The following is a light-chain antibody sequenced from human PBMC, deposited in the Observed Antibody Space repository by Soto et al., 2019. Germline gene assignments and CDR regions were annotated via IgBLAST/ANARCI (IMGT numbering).Light chain of an antibody. CDR2: GNT. Sequence: QSVLTQPPSVSGAPGQRVTISCTGSRSNIGAGYDVHWYQQYPKTAPKLLIYGNTNRPSGVPDRFSGSKSGTSASLAITGLQAEDEADYYCLSYDSSLRGVFGGGTKVTVL. J-gene: IGLJ2*01. CDR3: LSYDSSLRGV. V-gene: IGLV1-40*01. CDR1: RSNIGAGYD.